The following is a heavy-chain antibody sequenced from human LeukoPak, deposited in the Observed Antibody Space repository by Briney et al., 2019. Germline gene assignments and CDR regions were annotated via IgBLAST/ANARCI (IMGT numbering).Heavy chain of an antibody. J-gene: IGHJ4*02. Sequence: SETLSLTCTVSGGSISPLYWSWIRQPPGKGLEFIGYIYYSGTTNYNPSLKSRVTLSVDTSKNQFSLKLSSVTAADTAIYYCARGGVAAKYYFDSWGQGTLVTVSS. D-gene: IGHD3-10*01. CDR3: ARGGVAAKYYFDS. CDR2: IYYSGTT. CDR1: GGSISPLY. V-gene: IGHV4-59*11.